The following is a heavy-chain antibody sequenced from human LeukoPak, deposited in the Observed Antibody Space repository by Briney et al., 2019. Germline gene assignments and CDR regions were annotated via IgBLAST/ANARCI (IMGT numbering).Heavy chain of an antibody. V-gene: IGHV4-31*03. D-gene: IGHD3-3*01. CDR3: ARSSLSNLWSGYSAAFDI. Sequence: SETLSLTCTVSGGSISSGGYYWSWIRQHPGKGLEWIGYIYYSGSTYYNPSLKSRVTISVDTSKNQFSLKLSSVTAADTAVYYCARSSLSNLWSGYSAAFDIWGQGTMVTVSS. CDR2: IYYSGST. CDR1: GGSISSGGYY. J-gene: IGHJ3*02.